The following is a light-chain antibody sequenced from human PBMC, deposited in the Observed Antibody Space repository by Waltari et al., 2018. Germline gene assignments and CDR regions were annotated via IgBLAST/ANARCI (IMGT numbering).Light chain of an antibody. CDR2: EDS. CDR3: YSTDSSGNHSPWV. Sequence: SYELTQPPSVSVSPGQTARITCPGDALPKKYPYWYQQNSGQAPVLVIYEDSKRPSGIPERFSGSSSGTMATLTISGAQVEDEADYYCYSTDSSGNHSPWVFGGGTKLTVL. J-gene: IGLJ3*02. V-gene: IGLV3-10*01. CDR1: ALPKKY.